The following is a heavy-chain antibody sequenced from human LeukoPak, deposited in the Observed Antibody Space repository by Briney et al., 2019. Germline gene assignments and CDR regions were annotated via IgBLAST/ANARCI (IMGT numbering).Heavy chain of an antibody. D-gene: IGHD1-26*01. V-gene: IGHV3-73*01. CDR2: IRSKANSTAT. Sequence: PGGSLRLSCAASGFTFSGSAMHWVRQASGKGVEWVGGIRSKANSTATAYAASVTRRFTISRDDSKNTAYLQMNSLKTEDTAVYYCTGRGIVATHTDYWGQGTLVTVSS. CDR1: GFTFSGSA. CDR3: TGRGIVATHTDY. J-gene: IGHJ4*02.